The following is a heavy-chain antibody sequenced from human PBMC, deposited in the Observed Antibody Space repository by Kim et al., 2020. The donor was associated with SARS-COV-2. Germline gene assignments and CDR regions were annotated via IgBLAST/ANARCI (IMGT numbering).Heavy chain of an antibody. V-gene: IGHV5-51*01. Sequence: GESLKISCKGSGYSFTSYWIGWVRQMPGKGLEWMGIIYPGDSDTRYSPSFQGQVTISADKSISTAYLQWSSLKASDTAMYYCARSFSGIIGYCTNGVCLDWFAPWGQGTLVTVSS. CDR2: IYPGDSDT. CDR3: ARSFSGIIGYCTNGVCLDWFAP. CDR1: GYSFTSYW. D-gene: IGHD2-8*01. J-gene: IGHJ5*02.